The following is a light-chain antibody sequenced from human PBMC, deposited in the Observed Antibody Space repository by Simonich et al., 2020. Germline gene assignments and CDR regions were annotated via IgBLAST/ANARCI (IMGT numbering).Light chain of an antibody. V-gene: IGLV6-57*03. CDR1: SGSIASNY. J-gene: IGLJ3*02. CDR3: QSYDSSNHRV. CDR2: EDN. Sequence: NFMLTQPHSVSESPGKTVTISCTRSSGSIASNYVQWYQQRPGIAPTTVIYEDNQRPSGFPDRFSGSIDSSSNSAALTISGLKTEDEAAYYCQSYDSSNHRVFGGGTKLTVL.